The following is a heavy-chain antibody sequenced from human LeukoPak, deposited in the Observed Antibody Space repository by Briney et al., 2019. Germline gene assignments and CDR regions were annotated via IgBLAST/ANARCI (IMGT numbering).Heavy chain of an antibody. J-gene: IGHJ4*02. V-gene: IGHV3-30*02. D-gene: IGHD3-10*01. CDR2: IRYDGSNK. Sequence: GGSLRLSCAASGFTFSSYGMHWVRQAPGKGLERVAFIRYDGSNKYYADSVKGRFTISRDNSKNTLYLQMNSLRAEDTAVYYCALLWFGELSVDYWGQGTLVTVSS. CDR1: GFTFSSYG. CDR3: ALLWFGELSVDY.